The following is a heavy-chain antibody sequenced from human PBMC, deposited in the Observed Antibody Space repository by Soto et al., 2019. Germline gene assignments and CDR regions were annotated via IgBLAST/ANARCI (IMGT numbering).Heavy chain of an antibody. CDR2: ISKDGSKK. CDR3: ARDPYYSSGTYMDY. CDR1: GFTFSNHA. Sequence: QVQLVESGGGVVPPGRSLRLSCAASGFTFSNHAMYWVRQAPGKGLEWVAVISKDGSKKYYADSVKGRFTISRDNSQNTLSLQMNSLRAEDTAVYYCARDPYYSSGTYMDYWGQGTLVTVSS. J-gene: IGHJ4*02. D-gene: IGHD3-10*01. V-gene: IGHV3-30-3*01.